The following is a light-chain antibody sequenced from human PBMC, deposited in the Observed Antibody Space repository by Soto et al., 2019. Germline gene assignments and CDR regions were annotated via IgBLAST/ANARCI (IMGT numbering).Light chain of an antibody. CDR3: QQYGSSAFT. CDR1: QSVSSSY. J-gene: IGKJ3*01. Sequence: EIVLTQSPGTLSLSPGERATLSCRASQSVSSSYLAWYQQKPGQAPRLLIYGASSRATGIPDRFSGSGSGTDFTLTNSRLEPEDFAVYYCQQYGSSAFTFGPGTKVDIK. V-gene: IGKV3-20*01. CDR2: GAS.